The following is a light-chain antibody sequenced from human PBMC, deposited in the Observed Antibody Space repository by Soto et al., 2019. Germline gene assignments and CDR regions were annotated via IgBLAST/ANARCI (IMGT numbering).Light chain of an antibody. CDR3: QQYHIYSGT. V-gene: IGKV1-5*03. J-gene: IGKJ1*01. CDR1: QTIDSW. Sequence: DIQMTQSPSTLSASVVDRVTITGRASQTIDSWLAWYQQRPGKPPNLLIYKASTLASGVPSRFSGSGSGTEFTLTINSLQPDDFATYYCQQYHIYSGTFGQGTKVDIK. CDR2: KAS.